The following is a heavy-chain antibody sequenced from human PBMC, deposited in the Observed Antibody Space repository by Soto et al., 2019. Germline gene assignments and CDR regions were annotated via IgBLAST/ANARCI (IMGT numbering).Heavy chain of an antibody. CDR2: ISGSGGST. D-gene: IGHD3-22*01. CDR1: GYSISSGYY. J-gene: IGHJ4*02. V-gene: IGHV3-23*01. CDR3: AKVLKYYYDSSGYYYFDY. Sequence: ETLSLTCAVSGYSISSGYYWGWLRQPPGKGLEWVSAISGSGGSTYYADSVKGRFTISRDNSKNTLYLQMNSLRAEDTAVYYCAKVLKYYYDSSGYYYFDYWGQGTLVTVSS.